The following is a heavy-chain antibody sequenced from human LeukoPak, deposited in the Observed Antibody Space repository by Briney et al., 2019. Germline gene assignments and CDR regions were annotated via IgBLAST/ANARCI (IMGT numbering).Heavy chain of an antibody. CDR2: IYTSGST. J-gene: IGHJ6*02. D-gene: IGHD3-10*01. CDR1: GGSISMYY. CDR3: ARDPNRRYYYGSGSRYGMDV. V-gene: IGHV4-4*07. Sequence: SSQTLSLTCTVFGGSISMYYWSWIRQPAGKVMEWIGRIYTSGSTNYNPSLKSLVTMSVDTSKSQFSLKLSSVTAADTAVYYCARDPNRRYYYGSGSRYGMDVWGQGTTVTVSS.